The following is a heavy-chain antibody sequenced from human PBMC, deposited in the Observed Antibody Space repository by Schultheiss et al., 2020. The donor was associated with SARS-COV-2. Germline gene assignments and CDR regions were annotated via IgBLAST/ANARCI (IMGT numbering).Heavy chain of an antibody. CDR1: GGSISSYY. J-gene: IGHJ4*02. D-gene: IGHD6-25*01. CDR3: ARDKKNGSRLDY. CDR2: IYYSGST. V-gene: IGHV4-31*03. Sequence: SQTLSLTCTVSGGSISSYYWSWIRQHPGKGLEWIGYIYYSGSTYYNPSLKSRVTISVDTSKNQFSLKLSSVTAADTAVYYCARDKKNGSRLDYWGQGTLVTVSS.